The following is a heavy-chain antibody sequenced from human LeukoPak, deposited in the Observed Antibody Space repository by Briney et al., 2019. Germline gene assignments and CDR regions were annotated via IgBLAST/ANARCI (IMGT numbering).Heavy chain of an antibody. CDR1: GHSVSSNSAT. V-gene: IGHV6-1*01. Sequence: SQTLSLTCAISGHSVSSNSATGNWIRQSPSRGLQWLERTYYRSKWYIDYGASVKGRITISPDTSNNQFSLQLNSVTPEDTAIYYCTRAPHHWGSDYWGQGTLVTVSS. J-gene: IGHJ4*02. D-gene: IGHD7-27*01. CDR2: TYYRSKWYI. CDR3: TRAPHHWGSDY.